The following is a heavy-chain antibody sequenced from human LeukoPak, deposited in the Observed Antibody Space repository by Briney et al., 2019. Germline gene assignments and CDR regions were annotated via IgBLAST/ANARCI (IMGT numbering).Heavy chain of an antibody. V-gene: IGHV4-59*12. CDR3: ARDVCTGATCNSGAIFDY. Sequence: SETLSLTCTVSGGSISSYYWSWIRQPPGKGLEWIGYIYYSGSTNYSPSLKSRVTMSIDTSKKHLSLRLSSVTAADTAVYYCARDVCTGATCNSGAIFDYWGQGTLVTVSS. CDR1: GGSISSYY. D-gene: IGHD2-15*01. J-gene: IGHJ4*02. CDR2: IYYSGST.